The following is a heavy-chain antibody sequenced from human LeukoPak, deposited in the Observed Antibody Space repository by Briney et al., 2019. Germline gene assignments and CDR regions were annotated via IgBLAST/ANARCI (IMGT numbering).Heavy chain of an antibody. Sequence: ASVKVSCTASGYTFTSYGISWVRQAPGQGLEWMGWISAYNGNTNYAQKIQGRVTMTTDTSTSTPYMGLRGLRSDDTGLYFCAREGDIGVVPAAMPVGGMDVWGKGTTVTVSS. J-gene: IGHJ6*04. V-gene: IGHV1-18*04. CDR3: AREGDIGVVPAAMPVGGMDV. CDR2: ISAYNGNT. CDR1: GYTFTSYG. D-gene: IGHD2-2*01.